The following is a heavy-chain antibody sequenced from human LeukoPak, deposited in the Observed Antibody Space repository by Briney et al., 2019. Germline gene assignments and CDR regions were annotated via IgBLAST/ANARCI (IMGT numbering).Heavy chain of an antibody. J-gene: IGHJ4*02. Sequence: AASVKVSCKASGYTFTNYYIHWVRQAPGQGLEWMGIINPSGVTTNYAQKFRGRVTMTRDTSTSTVYMELSSLRSEDTAVYYCARDVTLKAAAGGYWGQGTLVTVSS. CDR1: GYTFTNYY. D-gene: IGHD6-13*01. CDR2: INPSGVTT. V-gene: IGHV1-46*01. CDR3: ARDVTLKAAAGGY.